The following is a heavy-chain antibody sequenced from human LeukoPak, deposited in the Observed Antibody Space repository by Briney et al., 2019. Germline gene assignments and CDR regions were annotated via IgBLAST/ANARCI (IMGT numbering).Heavy chain of an antibody. D-gene: IGHD1-26*01. J-gene: IGHJ4*02. CDR3: ARRGVGATTDLYYFDY. CDR2: IYHSGDT. CDR1: GASIRSYGFY. Sequence: SETLSLICTVSGASIRSYGFYWGWVRQPPGKGLEWIGSIYHSGDTYYNPSLTSRVTIAVDTSKNQFSLKLISVTAADTAAYYCARRGVGATTDLYYFDYWGQGTLVTVSS. V-gene: IGHV4-39*01.